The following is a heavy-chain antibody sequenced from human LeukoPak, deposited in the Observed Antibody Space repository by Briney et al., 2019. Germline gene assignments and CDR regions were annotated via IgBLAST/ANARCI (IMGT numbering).Heavy chain of an antibody. CDR2: IFPSGGEI. D-gene: IGHD2-8*02. J-gene: IGHJ4*02. Sequence: PGGSLRLSCEASGFTFSRYWMHWVRQPPGKGLEWVSSIFPSGGEIHYADSVRGRFTISRDNSKSTLSLQMNSLRAEDTAIYYCATYRQVLLPFESWGQGTLVTVSS. CDR3: ATYRQVLLPFES. V-gene: IGHV3-23*01. CDR1: GFTFSRYW.